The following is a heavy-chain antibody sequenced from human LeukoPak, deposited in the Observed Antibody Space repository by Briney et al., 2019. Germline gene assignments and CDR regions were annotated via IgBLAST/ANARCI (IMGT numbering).Heavy chain of an antibody. CDR3: ARDYRIVPAAIIPYYYGMDV. CDR2: ISYDGSNK. J-gene: IGHJ6*02. Sequence: GRSLRLSCAASGSTFSSYAMHWVRQAPGKGLEWVAVISYDGSNKYYADSVKGRFTISRDNSKNTLYLQMNSLRAEDTAVYYCARDYRIVPAAIIPYYYGMDVWGQGTTVTVSS. V-gene: IGHV3-30*04. CDR1: GSTFSSYA. D-gene: IGHD2-2*02.